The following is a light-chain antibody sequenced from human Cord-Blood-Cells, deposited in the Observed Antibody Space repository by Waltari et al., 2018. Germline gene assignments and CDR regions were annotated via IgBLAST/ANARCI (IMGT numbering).Light chain of an antibody. V-gene: IGKV4-1*01. CDR1: PSVLYSSNNKNY. J-gene: IGKJ4*01. Sequence: TVMTQSPDSMAVYLGERATTNCKSSPSVLYSSNNKNYLAWYQQKPGQPPKLLIYWASTRESGVPDRFSGSGSGTDFTLTISSLQAEDVAVYYCQQYYSTPLTFGGGTKVEIK. CDR3: QQYYSTPLT. CDR2: WAS.